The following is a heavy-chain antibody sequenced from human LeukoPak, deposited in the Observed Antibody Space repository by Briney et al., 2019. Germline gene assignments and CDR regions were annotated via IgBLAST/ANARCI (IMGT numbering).Heavy chain of an antibody. V-gene: IGHV3-48*01. J-gene: IGHJ4*02. Sequence: GGSLRLSCAASGFTFSSYSMNWVRQAPGKGLEWVSYISSSSSTIYYADSVKGRFTISRDNAKNSLYLQMNSLRAEDTAVYYCAREYSSSSGKALDYWGQGTLVTVSS. CDR3: AREYSSSSGKALDY. D-gene: IGHD6-6*01. CDR2: ISSSSSTI. CDR1: GFTFSSYS.